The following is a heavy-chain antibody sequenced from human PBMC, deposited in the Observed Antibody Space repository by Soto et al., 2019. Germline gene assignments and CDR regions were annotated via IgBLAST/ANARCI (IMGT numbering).Heavy chain of an antibody. CDR1: GFTFRDYA. CDR2: MRAKAFGGTT. CDR3: TREGAYTSPPYYYFYAMEV. D-gene: IGHD2-2*01. V-gene: IGHV3-49*04. Sequence: GGSLRLSCKGSGFTFRDYAISWVRQAPGKGLQWVGFMRAKAFGGTTEYATFVKGRFTISRDDSKSVAYLQMNSLETEDTAVYYCTREGAYTSPPYYYFYAMEVWGQGTRVTVSS. J-gene: IGHJ6*01.